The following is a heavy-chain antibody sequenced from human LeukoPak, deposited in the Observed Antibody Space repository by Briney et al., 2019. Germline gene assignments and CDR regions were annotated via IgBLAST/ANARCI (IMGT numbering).Heavy chain of an antibody. CDR3: ARGYGGYVDY. CDR2: IYISGST. D-gene: IGHD4-23*01. V-gene: IGHV4-61*02. Sequence: SQTLSLTCSVSGGSMSSGSYHWGWIRQPAGKGLESIGRIYISGSTHYNPSLKSRVTISVDTSKNQFSLQLTSVTAADTAVYYCARGYGGYVDYWGQGTLVTVSS. J-gene: IGHJ4*02. CDR1: GGSMSSGSYH.